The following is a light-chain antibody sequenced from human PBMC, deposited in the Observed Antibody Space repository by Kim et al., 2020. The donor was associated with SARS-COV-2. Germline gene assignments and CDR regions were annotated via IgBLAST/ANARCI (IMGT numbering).Light chain of an antibody. CDR2: GNS. CDR1: SSNIGAGYD. V-gene: IGLV1-40*01. Sequence: QRVTSSGPGSSSNIGAGYDVHWYQQLPGTAPKLLIYGNSNRPSGVPDRFSGSKSGTSASLAITGLQAEDEADYYCQSYDSSLSGVVFGGGTQLTVL. CDR3: QSYDSSLSGVV. J-gene: IGLJ2*01.